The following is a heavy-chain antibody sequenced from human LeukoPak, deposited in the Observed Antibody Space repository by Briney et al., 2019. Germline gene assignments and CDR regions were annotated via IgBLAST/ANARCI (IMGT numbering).Heavy chain of an antibody. CDR2: IKQDGSEK. D-gene: IGHD3-16*02. J-gene: IGHJ4*02. CDR1: GFTFSSYG. CDR3: ARVAEPVYYDYVWGSYRYSAGFDY. V-gene: IGHV3-7*01. Sequence: PGGSLRLSCAASGFTFSSYGMSWVRQAPGKGLEWVANIKQDGSEKYYVDSVKGRFTISRDNAKNSLYLQMNSLRAEDTAVYYCARVAEPVYYDYVWGSYRYSAGFDYWGQGTLVTVSS.